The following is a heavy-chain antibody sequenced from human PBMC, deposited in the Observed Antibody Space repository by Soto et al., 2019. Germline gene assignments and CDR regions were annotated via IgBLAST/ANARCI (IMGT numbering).Heavy chain of an antibody. CDR1: GFIFSTFG. CDR2: IFYSGSGS. D-gene: IGHD3-3*01. J-gene: IGHJ4*02. Sequence: AGGSLRLSCSASGFIFSTFGMFWVRQAPGQGLEYVSAIFYSGSGSYYADPVRGRFTVSRDNSENMFYLQMSSLRVEDTALYFCVRGPSRGSSLFGPLDYWGQGTQVTVSS. V-gene: IGHV3-64D*06. CDR3: VRGPSRGSSLFGPLDY.